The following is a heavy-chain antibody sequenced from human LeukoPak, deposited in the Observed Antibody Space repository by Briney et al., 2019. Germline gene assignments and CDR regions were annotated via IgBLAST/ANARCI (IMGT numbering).Heavy chain of an antibody. CDR1: RYRFTSYD. D-gene: IGHD2-2*01. Sequence: GASVKVSCKASRYRFTSYDMHWVRQAPGQGLEWMGIINPSGGSTSYAQRFQGRVAMTRDTSTTTVYMEVNSLTSEDTAVYFCARDGPTAAPFDYWGQGTLVTVSS. CDR3: ARDGPTAAPFDY. V-gene: IGHV1-46*01. CDR2: INPSGGST. J-gene: IGHJ4*02.